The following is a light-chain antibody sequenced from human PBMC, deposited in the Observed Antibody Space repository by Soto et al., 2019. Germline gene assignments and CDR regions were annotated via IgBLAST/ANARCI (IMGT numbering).Light chain of an antibody. Sequence: QSALTQPASVSGSPGQSITISCTGSSSDIGAYNYVSWYQQHPGKAPKLMIYDVTNRPSGVSYRFSGSKSGSTASLTISGLHAEHEADYYCSSYTISRIRVFGGGTKLTVL. J-gene: IGLJ3*02. CDR1: SSDIGAYNY. CDR2: DVT. CDR3: SSYTISRIRV. V-gene: IGLV2-14*01.